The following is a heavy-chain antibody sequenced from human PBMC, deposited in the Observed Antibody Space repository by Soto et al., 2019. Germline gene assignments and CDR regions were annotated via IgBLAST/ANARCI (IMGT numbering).Heavy chain of an antibody. D-gene: IGHD3-22*01. J-gene: IGHJ3*02. CDR2: ISGSGGST. CDR1: GFTVSSYS. V-gene: IGHV3-23*01. CDR3: EKEPSDYYDSSGYAFDI. Sequence: GGSLRLSCAASGFTVSSYSMSWVRQAPGKGLEWVSAISGSGGSTYYADSVKGRFTISRDNSKNTLYLQMNSLRAEDTAVYYCEKEPSDYYDSSGYAFDIWGLGTMVTVSS.